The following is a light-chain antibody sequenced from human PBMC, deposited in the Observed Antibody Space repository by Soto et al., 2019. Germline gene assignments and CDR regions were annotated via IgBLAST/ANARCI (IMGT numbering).Light chain of an antibody. CDR3: LQDYSYPAT. Sequence: AVHMTQSPSSLSASLGDRVTITCRASQDIQNDLCWYQQQPGKAPKLLIYATSTLQRGVPSRFSGRGSGTDFSLTINSLQPEDFATYYCLQDYSYPATFGAGNKVDIK. V-gene: IGKV1-6*01. CDR2: ATS. CDR1: QDIQND. J-gene: IGKJ4*01.